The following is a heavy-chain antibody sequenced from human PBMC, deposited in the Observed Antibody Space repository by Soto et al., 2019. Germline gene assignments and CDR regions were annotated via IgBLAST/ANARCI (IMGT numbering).Heavy chain of an antibody. CDR1: GGSISSYY. CDR3: ARAVSAYYYDSSGYSKFDY. J-gene: IGHJ4*02. D-gene: IGHD3-22*01. Sequence: SETLSLTCTVSGGSISSYYWSWIRQPPGKGLEWIGYIYYSGSTNYNPSHKSRVTISVDTSKNQFSLKLSSVTAADTAVYYCARAVSAYYYDSSGYSKFDYWGQGTLVTVSS. CDR2: IYYSGST. V-gene: IGHV4-59*01.